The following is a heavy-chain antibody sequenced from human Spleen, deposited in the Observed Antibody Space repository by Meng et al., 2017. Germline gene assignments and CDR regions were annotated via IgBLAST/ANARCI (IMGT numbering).Heavy chain of an antibody. J-gene: IGHJ4*02. CDR3: ARDEDIPAAGKLFGDY. D-gene: IGHD6-13*01. CDR1: GYTFATYD. Sequence: ASVKVSCKASGYTFATYDISWVRQAPGQGLEWMGWISGYDGNTNYAQKVQGRVTMTTDTSTSTAYMELRSLRSDDTAVYYCARDEDIPAAGKLFGDYWGQGTRVT. V-gene: IGHV1-18*01. CDR2: ISGYDGNT.